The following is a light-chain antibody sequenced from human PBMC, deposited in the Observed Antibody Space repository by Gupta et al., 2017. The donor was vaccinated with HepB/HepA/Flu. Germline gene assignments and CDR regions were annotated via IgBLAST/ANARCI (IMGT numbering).Light chain of an antibody. CDR3: QQYNKWPST. CDR1: QSVSSD. CDR2: GPS. V-gene: IGKV3-15*01. J-gene: IGKJ2*01. Sequence: EIVMTQSPATLSVSPGERASLSCRASQSVSSDLAWYQQKPGQSPRLLIYGPSSRAPGLPARFSGSRSGTDFTLTISSLQSEDFAVYYCQQYNKWPSTFGPGTKLEIK.